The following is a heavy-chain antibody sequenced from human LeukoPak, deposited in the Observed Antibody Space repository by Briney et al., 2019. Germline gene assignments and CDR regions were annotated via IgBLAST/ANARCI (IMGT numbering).Heavy chain of an antibody. CDR2: IWYDGSNK. Sequence: GGSLRLSCATSGFTFNNYGMHWVRQAPGKGLEWMALIWYDGSNKYYADFVKGRFTISRDNSKNTLYLQMNSLRAEDTAVYYCSREYFDWSRNYYYGMDVWGQGTTVTVSS. CDR3: SREYFDWSRNYYYGMDV. D-gene: IGHD3-9*01. V-gene: IGHV3-33*01. J-gene: IGHJ6*02. CDR1: GFTFNNYG.